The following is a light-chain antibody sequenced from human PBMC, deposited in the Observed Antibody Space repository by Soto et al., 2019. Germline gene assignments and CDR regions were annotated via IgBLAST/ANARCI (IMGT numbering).Light chain of an antibody. J-gene: IGKJ5*01. CDR2: AAS. CDR1: QGISNY. V-gene: IGKV1-27*01. Sequence: DIQMTQSPSSLSASVGARVPITCRASQGISNYLAWYPQNPGKVPKLLIYAASTLQSGVPSRFSGSGSETEFTLTIRSLQSEDFAVYFCQQYNNWPSFGQGTRLEIK. CDR3: QQYNNWPS.